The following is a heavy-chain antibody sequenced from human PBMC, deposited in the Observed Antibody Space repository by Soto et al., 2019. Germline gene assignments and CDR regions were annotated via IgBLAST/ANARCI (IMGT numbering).Heavy chain of an antibody. D-gene: IGHD4-4*01. CDR3: ARMGTNYSRRYYYYGMDV. CDR2: IDWEDDK. CDR1: GFSLSSSLMC. Sequence: GPTLFDPTQTLTLTCTFSGFSLSSSLMCLIVIRQDPGKALEWLALIDWEDDKYYSTSLKTMLTISKDTSKNQVVLTMTNIDPVDTATYYCARMGTNYSRRYYYYGMDVWGQGTTVTVSS. V-gene: IGHV2-70*01. J-gene: IGHJ6*02.